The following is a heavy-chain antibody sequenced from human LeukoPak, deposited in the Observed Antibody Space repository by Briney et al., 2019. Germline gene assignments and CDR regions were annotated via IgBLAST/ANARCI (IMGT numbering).Heavy chain of an antibody. J-gene: IGHJ6*03. CDR3: AIDGYSSSSGYYYYYMDV. CDR1: GGTFSSYA. D-gene: IGHD6-6*01. CDR2: IIPIFGTA. V-gene: IGHV1-69*05. Sequence: SVKVSCKASGGTFSSYAISWVRQAPGQGLEWMGGIIPIFGTANYAQKFQGRVTITTDESTSTAYMELSSLRSEDTAVYYCAIDGYSSSSGYYYYYMDVWGKGTTVTVSS.